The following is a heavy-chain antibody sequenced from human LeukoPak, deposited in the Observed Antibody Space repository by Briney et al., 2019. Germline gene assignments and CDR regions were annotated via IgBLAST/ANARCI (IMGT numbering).Heavy chain of an antibody. CDR3: ARQAPGYSYGYVY. Sequence: SETLSLTCSVSGGSISSSSYYWGWIRQPPGKGLEWIGSIYYSGSTYYNPSLKSRVTISVDTSKNQFSLKLSSVTAADTAVYYCARQAPGYSYGYVYWGQGTLVTVSS. V-gene: IGHV4-39*01. CDR1: GGSISSSSYY. CDR2: IYYSGST. D-gene: IGHD5-18*01. J-gene: IGHJ4*02.